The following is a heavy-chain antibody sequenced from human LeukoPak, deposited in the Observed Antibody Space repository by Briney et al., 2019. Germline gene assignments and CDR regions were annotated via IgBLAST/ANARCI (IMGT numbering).Heavy chain of an antibody. J-gene: IGHJ4*02. V-gene: IGHV1-18*01. Sequence: ASVKVSCKASGYRLTSYGISWVRQAPGQGLEWMGWISTYNGNTNYAQKFQDRVTMTTDTSTSTAYMELRSLRSDDTAVYYCARYSVSYSSSWHYYFGYWGQGTLVTVSS. CDR2: ISTYNGNT. CDR1: GYRLTSYG. D-gene: IGHD6-13*01. CDR3: ARYSVSYSSSWHYYFGY.